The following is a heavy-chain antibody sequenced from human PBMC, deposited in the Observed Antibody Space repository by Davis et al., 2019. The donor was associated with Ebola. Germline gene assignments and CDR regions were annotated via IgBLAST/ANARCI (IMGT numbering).Heavy chain of an antibody. V-gene: IGHV3-23*01. CDR1: GFTFSSYA. CDR2: ISSSGGST. Sequence: GGSLRLSCAASGFTFSSYAMSWVRQAPGKGLEWVSAISSSGGSTYYADSVKGRFTISRDNSKNTLYLQMNSLRAEDTAVYYCAKDFGAIVVVIMDYWGQGTLVTVSS. CDR3: AKDFGAIVVVIMDY. D-gene: IGHD3-22*01. J-gene: IGHJ4*02.